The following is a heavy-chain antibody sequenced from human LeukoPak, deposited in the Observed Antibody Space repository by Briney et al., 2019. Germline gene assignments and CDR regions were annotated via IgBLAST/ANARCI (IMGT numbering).Heavy chain of an antibody. CDR3: ATTGREDSSGWFSYYYYYYMDV. D-gene: IGHD6-19*01. V-gene: IGHV1-2*02. Sequence: ASVKVSCKASGDTFTGYYIHWVRQAPGQGLEWMGWINPNSGGTNYAQKFQGRVTMTRDTSISTAYMELSRLRPDDIAIYFCATTGREDSSGWFSYYYYYYMDVWGKETTVTVSS. CDR2: INPNSGGT. CDR1: GDTFTGYY. J-gene: IGHJ6*03.